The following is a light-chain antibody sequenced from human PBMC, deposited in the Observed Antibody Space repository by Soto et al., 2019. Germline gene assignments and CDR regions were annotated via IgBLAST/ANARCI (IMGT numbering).Light chain of an antibody. Sequence: DIVMTQSPLSLPVTPGEPASISCRSSQSLLHSNGYNYLDWYLQKPGQSPQLLIYLGSNRASGVPERFRGRGSGTFFTLKIRRVVVEVVGFSTTVNDIQSRWT. V-gene: IGKV2-28*01. CDR1: QSLLHSNGYNY. CDR3: VNDIQSRWT. J-gene: IGKJ1*01. CDR2: LGS.